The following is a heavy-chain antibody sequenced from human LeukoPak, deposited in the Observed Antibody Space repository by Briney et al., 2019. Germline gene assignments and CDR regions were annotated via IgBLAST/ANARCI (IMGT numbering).Heavy chain of an antibody. D-gene: IGHD3-10*01. J-gene: IGHJ4*02. V-gene: IGHV3-33*01. CDR1: GFTFSSFG. CDR3: ARYGSGSYNRPFDY. Sequence: PGGSLRLSCAASGFTFSSFGMHWVRQAPGKGLEWVAVIWYDASNKYYADSVKGRFTISRDNAKNSLYLQMNSLRDEDTAVYYCARYGSGSYNRPFDYWGQGTLVTVSS. CDR2: IWYDASNK.